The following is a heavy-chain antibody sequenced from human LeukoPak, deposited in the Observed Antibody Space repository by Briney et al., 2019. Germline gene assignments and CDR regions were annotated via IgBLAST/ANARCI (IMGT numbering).Heavy chain of an antibody. Sequence: SETLSLTCNVSGASISSYYWSWIRQPAGKGLEWIGRIYTSANTNYSPSFKSRATISINRSKNQFSLNLPSVTAADTAVYYCARDRIWNDAGHDPFDIWGQGTMVTVSS. CDR1: GASISSYY. V-gene: IGHV4-4*07. D-gene: IGHD1-1*01. CDR3: ARDRIWNDAGHDPFDI. J-gene: IGHJ3*02. CDR2: IYTSANT.